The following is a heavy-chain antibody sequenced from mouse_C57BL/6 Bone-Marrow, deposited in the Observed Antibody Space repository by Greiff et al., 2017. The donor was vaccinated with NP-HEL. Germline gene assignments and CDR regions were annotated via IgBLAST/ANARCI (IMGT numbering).Heavy chain of an antibody. V-gene: IGHV5-4*01. CDR3: ARDRIPFYYYGKEYYFDY. J-gene: IGHJ2*01. CDR1: GFTFSSYA. D-gene: IGHD1-1*01. Sequence: DVQLVESGGGLVKPGGSLKLSCAASGFTFSSYAMSWVRQTPEKRLEWVATISDGGSYTYYPDNVKGRFTISRDNAKNNLYLQMSHLKSEDTAMYYCARDRIPFYYYGKEYYFDYWGQGTTLTVSS. CDR2: ISDGGSYT.